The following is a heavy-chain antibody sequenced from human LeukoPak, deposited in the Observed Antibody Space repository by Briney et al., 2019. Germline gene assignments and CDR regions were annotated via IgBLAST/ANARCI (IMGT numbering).Heavy chain of an antibody. D-gene: IGHD3-22*01. CDR2: ISSSSNYI. CDR3: AKPHSSFAFDI. CDR1: GFTFSSYS. Sequence: GSLRLSCAASGFTFSSYSMNWVRQAPGNGLEWVSSISSSSNYIYYADSVKGRFTISRDNAKNSLYLQMNSLRAEDTAVYYCAKPHSSFAFDIWGQGTMVTVSS. V-gene: IGHV3-21*01. J-gene: IGHJ3*02.